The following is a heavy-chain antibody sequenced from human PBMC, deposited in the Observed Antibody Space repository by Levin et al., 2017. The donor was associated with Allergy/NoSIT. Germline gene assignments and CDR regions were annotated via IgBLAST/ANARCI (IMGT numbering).Heavy chain of an antibody. D-gene: IGHD1-26*01. J-gene: IGHJ4*02. CDR1: GFTFSSYG. CDR3: AREVGATQGFDY. CDR2: IWYDGSNK. V-gene: IGHV3-33*01. Sequence: PGGSLRLSCAASGFTFSSYGMHWVRQAPGKGLEWVAVIWYDGSNKYYADSVKGRFTISRDNSKNTLYLQMNSLRAEDTAVYYCAREVGATQGFDYWGQGTLVTVSS.